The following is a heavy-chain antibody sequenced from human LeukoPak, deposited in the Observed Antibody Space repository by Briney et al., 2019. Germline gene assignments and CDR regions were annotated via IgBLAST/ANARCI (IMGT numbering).Heavy chain of an antibody. Sequence: PGGSLRLSCAASGFTFSSYWMHWVRQAPGKGLVWVSSINSDGSGTSHADSVKGRFTISRDNSKNTLYLQMNSLRAEDTAVYYCAKERSASYYYDSSGYSNYNFDYWGQGTLVTISS. CDR1: GFTFSSYW. J-gene: IGHJ4*02. D-gene: IGHD3-22*01. CDR2: INSDGSGT. CDR3: AKERSASYYYDSSGYSNYNFDY. V-gene: IGHV3-74*01.